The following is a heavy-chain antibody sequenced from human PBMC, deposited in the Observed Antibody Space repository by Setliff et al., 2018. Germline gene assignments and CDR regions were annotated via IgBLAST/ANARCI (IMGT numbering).Heavy chain of an antibody. J-gene: IGHJ4*02. CDR3: ASYYYGSGSSYIPPHFDY. V-gene: IGHV3-7*01. D-gene: IGHD3-10*01. Sequence: GGSLRLSCAASGFSFSSFWVSWVRQAPGKGLEWVASIKPDGSGKYYVDSVKGRFTISRDTAKNSLYLQMNSLRAEDSAVYYCASYYYGSGSSYIPPHFDYWGLGTLVTVSS. CDR2: IKPDGSGK. CDR1: GFSFSSFW.